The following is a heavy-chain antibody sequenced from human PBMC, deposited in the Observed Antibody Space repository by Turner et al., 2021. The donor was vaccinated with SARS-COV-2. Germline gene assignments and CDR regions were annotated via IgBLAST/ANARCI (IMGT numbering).Heavy chain of an antibody. Sequence: QLQPAVSAGGAVQLGMSLTLSCAASGFTFSIYGMHWVRQAPGKGLEWVAVISYDGSNKYYADSVKGRFTITRDNSKNALYLQMNSLGAEDTAVYYCANLLSIESYVWESYRVANAFDIWGQGTMVTVSS. CDR2: ISYDGSNK. D-gene: IGHD3-16*02. V-gene: IGHV3-30*18. CDR3: ANLLSIESYVWESYRVANAFDI. J-gene: IGHJ3*02. CDR1: GFTFSIYG.